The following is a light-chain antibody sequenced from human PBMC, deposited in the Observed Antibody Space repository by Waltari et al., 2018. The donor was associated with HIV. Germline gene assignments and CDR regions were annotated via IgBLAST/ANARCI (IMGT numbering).Light chain of an antibody. Sequence: QLQLTQSPPASASLGASVKLTCTLSSGHSVYGIAWHPQYPGKAPRYLMKLESDGSHTKGDGVPDRFSGSSSGAERYLTISSLQSDDEADYYCQTWGNGIRVFGGGTKVTVL. CDR1: SGHSVYG. J-gene: IGLJ3*02. V-gene: IGLV4-69*01. CDR2: LESDGSH. CDR3: QTWGNGIRV.